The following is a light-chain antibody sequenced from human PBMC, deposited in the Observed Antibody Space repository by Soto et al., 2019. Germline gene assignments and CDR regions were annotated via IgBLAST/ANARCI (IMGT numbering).Light chain of an antibody. CDR3: QQYNNWPGT. CDR1: QSVSSK. J-gene: IGKJ1*01. CDR2: GAS. Sequence: EIVLTQSPGTLSVSPGERATLSCRASQSVSSKLAWCQQKPGQAPRLLFYGASTGATGIPARFSGSGSETEFTLSISSLQSEDFAVYYCQQYNNWPGTFGQGTRV. V-gene: IGKV3-15*01.